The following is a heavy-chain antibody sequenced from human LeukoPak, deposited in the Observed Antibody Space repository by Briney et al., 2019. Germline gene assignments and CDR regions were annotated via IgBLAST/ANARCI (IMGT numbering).Heavy chain of an antibody. J-gene: IGHJ4*02. CDR3: ARAFLTGDFDY. Sequence: PGGSLRLSCAASGFTFNKYSMNWVRQAPGKGLEWVSYISSSSDSKYYADSVKGRFTISRDNAKNSLYLQMNSLRAEDTAVYYCARAFLTGDFDYWGQGTLVTVSS. CDR2: ISSSSDSK. V-gene: IGHV3-48*04. D-gene: IGHD3-10*01. CDR1: GFTFNKYS.